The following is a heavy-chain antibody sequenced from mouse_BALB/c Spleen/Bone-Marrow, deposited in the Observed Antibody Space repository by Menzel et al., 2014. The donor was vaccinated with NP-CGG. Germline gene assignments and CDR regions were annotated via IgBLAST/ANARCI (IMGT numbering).Heavy chain of an antibody. Sequence: EVKLMESGPELVKPGASMKISCKASGYSFTAYTMNWVKQSHGKNLEWIGLINPYNGGTSYNQKFKGKATLTVDKSSSTAYMELLSLTSEDSAVYYCARSDYRYDYFGYWGQDTTLTVSS. J-gene: IGHJ2*01. D-gene: IGHD2-14*01. CDR2: INPYNGGT. CDR3: ARSDYRYDYFGY. V-gene: IGHV1-18*01. CDR1: GYSFTAYT.